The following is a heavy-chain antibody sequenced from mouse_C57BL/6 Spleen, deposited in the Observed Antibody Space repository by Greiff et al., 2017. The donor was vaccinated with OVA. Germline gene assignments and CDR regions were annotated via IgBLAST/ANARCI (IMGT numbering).Heavy chain of an antibody. J-gene: IGHJ2*01. CDR1: GFIFNIFA. CDR3: VREGLDCFDY. CDR2: LRSKSSNYAT. Sequence: EVKLEESGGGVVQPKGSLKLSCAASGFIFNIFAMPWVRHAPGKGLEWVSRLRSKSSNYATCYSDSVKDRVNISRDDSQSMLYLQMKKLKTEDTAMYYCVREGLDCFDYWGQGTTLTVSS. D-gene: IGHD2-13*01. V-gene: IGHV10-3*01.